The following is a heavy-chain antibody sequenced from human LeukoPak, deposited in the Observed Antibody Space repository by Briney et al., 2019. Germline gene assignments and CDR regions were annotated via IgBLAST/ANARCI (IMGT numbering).Heavy chain of an antibody. J-gene: IGHJ4*02. V-gene: IGHV4-61*01. CDR3: AGGYPYYFDY. D-gene: IGHD3-22*01. Sequence: TSETLSLTCTVSSGSISSGRYYWSWIRQPPGKGLEWIGYIYYSGSTNYNPSLKSRVTTSVDTSKNQFSLKLSSVTAADTAVYYCAGGYPYYFDYWGQGTLVTVSS. CDR2: IYYSGST. CDR1: SGSISSGRYY.